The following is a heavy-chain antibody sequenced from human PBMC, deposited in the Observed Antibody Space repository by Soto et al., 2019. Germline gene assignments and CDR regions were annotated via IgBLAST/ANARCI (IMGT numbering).Heavy chain of an antibody. CDR1: GGSVSSGSYY. J-gene: IGHJ6*02. CDR3: ARSPGYCSGGSCRTYYYGMDV. D-gene: IGHD2-15*01. Sequence: QVQLQESGPGLVKPSETLSLTCTVSGGSVSSGSYYWSWIRQPPGKGLEWIGYIYYSGSTNYNPPLKSRVTISVDTSKNQFSLKLSSVTAADTAVYYCARSPGYCSGGSCRTYYYGMDVWGQGTTVTVSS. CDR2: IYYSGST. V-gene: IGHV4-61*01.